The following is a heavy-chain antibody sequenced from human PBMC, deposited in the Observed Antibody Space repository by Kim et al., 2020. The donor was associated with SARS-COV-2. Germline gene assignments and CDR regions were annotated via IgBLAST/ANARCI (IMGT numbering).Heavy chain of an antibody. V-gene: IGHV1-69*13. J-gene: IGHJ6*02. CDR2: IIPIFGTA. D-gene: IGHD2-15*01. CDR3: ARDCSGGSCYFSVSGYYYYYGMDV. CDR1: GGTFSSYA. Sequence: SVKVSCKASGGTFSSYAISWVRQAPGQGLEWMGGIIPIFGTANYAQKFQGRVTITADESTSTAYMELSSLRSEDTAVYYCARDCSGGSCYFSVSGYYYYYGMDVWGQGTTVTVS.